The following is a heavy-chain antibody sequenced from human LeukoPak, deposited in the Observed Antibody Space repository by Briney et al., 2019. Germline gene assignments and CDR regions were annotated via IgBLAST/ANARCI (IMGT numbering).Heavy chain of an antibody. CDR3: ARTSHYVDIAATIPYGIYYFDY. CDR1: GYTFTSYA. J-gene: IGHJ4*02. D-gene: IGHD5-12*01. CDR2: INAGNGNT. V-gene: IGHV1-3*01. Sequence: ASVKVSCKASGYTFTSYAMHWVRQAPGQRLEWMGWINAGNGNTKYSQEFQGRVTITRDTSASTAYMELSSLRSDDTAVYYCARTSHYVDIAATIPYGIYYFDYWGQGTLVTVSS.